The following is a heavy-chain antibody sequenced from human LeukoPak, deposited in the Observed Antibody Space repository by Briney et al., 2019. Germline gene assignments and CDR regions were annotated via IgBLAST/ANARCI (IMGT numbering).Heavy chain of an antibody. J-gene: IGHJ4*02. D-gene: IGHD2-21*02. Sequence: QPGGSLRLSCAASGFTFSSYGMHWVRQAPGKGLEWVAVIWYDGSNKYYADSVKGRFTISRDNSKNTLYLQMNSLRAEDTAVYYCARSTTAISNFDYWGQGTLVTVSS. CDR1: GFTFSSYG. V-gene: IGHV3-30*19. CDR3: ARSTTAISNFDY. CDR2: IWYDGSNK.